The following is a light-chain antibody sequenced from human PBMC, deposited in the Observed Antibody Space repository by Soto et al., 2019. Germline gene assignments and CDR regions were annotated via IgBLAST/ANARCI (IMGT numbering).Light chain of an antibody. V-gene: IGKV3-15*01. CDR2: DAS. J-gene: IGKJ2*01. CDR3: QQYNNWPPYT. CDR1: HSVSSN. Sequence: EMVITQSPATLSVSPGERATLSCRASHSVSSNLAWYQQKPGQAPRLLIYDASTRATGIPGRFSGSGSGTEFTLTISSLQSEDFAVYYCQQYNNWPPYTFGQGTKVDIK.